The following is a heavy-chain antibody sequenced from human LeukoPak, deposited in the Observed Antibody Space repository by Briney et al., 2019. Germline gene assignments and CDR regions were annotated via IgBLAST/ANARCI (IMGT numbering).Heavy chain of an antibody. J-gene: IGHJ6*02. CDR1: GFTFSSYA. V-gene: IGHV3-23*01. CDR3: ARGGHREYYYYGMDV. D-gene: IGHD5-24*01. Sequence: GGSLRLSCAASGFTFSSYAMSWVRQAPGKGLEWVSAISDSGGSTFYADSVKGRFTISRDNSKNTLYLQMNSLRAEDTAVYYCARGGHREYYYYGMDVWGQGTTVTVSS. CDR2: ISDSGGST.